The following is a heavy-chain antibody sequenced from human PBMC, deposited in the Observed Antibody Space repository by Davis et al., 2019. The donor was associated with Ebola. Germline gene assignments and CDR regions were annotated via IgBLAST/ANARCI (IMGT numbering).Heavy chain of an antibody. CDR1: GYTFNHYA. V-gene: IGHV1-18*01. Sequence: ASVKVSCKASGYTFNHYAIHRVRQAPGQGLEWMGWISAYNGNTNYAQILQGRVTMTTDTSTGTAYMELRSLRSDDTAVYYCARVSIVAPYNFDSWGQGTLVTVSS. D-gene: IGHD1-26*01. CDR3: ARVSIVAPYNFDS. CDR2: ISAYNGNT. J-gene: IGHJ4*02.